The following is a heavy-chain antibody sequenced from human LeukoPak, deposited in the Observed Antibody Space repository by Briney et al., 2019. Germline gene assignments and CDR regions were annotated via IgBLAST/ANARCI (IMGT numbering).Heavy chain of an antibody. CDR3: TTNYYGSGSDAFDM. CDR1: GFTFRNVW. V-gene: IGHV3-15*01. J-gene: IGHJ3*02. Sequence: GGSLRLSCAASGFTFRNVWMSWVRQAPGKGLEWVGRTKSKTDGGTTDYAAFVKGRFTISRDDSKNTLYLQMNSLKTEDTAFYYCTTNYYGSGSDAFDMWGQGTMVTVSS. CDR2: TKSKTDGGTT. D-gene: IGHD3-10*01.